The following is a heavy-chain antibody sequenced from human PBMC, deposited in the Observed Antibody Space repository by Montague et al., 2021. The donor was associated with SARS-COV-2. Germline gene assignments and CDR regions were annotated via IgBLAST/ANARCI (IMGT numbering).Heavy chain of an antibody. CDR1: GDSINSGTAF. Sequence: SETLSLTCTVSGDSINSGTAFWGWVRQSPGKGLEWIGSMVYSGRTFYNRALRSRLTISVDTSKNQFSLELRAVTAADTGLYYCARHDNTAFGNPNCFDPWGQGTLVTVSS. D-gene: IGHD5-18*01. V-gene: IGHV4-39*01. CDR3: ARHDNTAFGNPNCFDP. CDR2: MVYSGRT. J-gene: IGHJ5*02.